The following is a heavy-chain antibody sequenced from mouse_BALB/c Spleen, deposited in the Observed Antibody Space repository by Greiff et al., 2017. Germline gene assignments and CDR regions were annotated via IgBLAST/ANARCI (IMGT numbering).Heavy chain of an antibody. V-gene: IGHV14-3*02. CDR1: GFNIKDTY. Sequence: EVKVVESGAELVKPGASVKLSCTASGFNIKDTYMHWVKQRPEQGLERIGRIDPANGNTKYDPKFQGKATITADTSSNTAYLQLSSLTSEDTAVYYCAREGGTTVVPYFDYWGQGTTLTVSS. CDR3: AREGGTTVVPYFDY. CDR2: IDPANGNT. D-gene: IGHD1-1*01. J-gene: IGHJ2*01.